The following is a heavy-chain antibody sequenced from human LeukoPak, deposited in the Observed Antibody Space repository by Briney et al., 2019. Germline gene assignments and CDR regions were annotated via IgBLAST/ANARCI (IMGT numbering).Heavy chain of an antibody. CDR2: IYYSGST. CDR1: TDSTNTYY. D-gene: IGHD6-6*01. V-gene: IGHV4-59*01. J-gene: IGHJ3*02. CDR3: ARWYSSSSRAFDI. Sequence: SETLSLTCSVSTDSTNTYYWSWIRQPPGKGLEWIGYIYYSGSTNYNPSLESRVTISVDTSKNQFSLKLSSVTAADTAVYFCARWYSSSSRAFDIWGQGTMVTVSS.